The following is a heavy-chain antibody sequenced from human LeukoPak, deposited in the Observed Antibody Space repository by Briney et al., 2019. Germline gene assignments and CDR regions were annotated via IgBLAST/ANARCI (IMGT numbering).Heavy chain of an antibody. D-gene: IGHD2-2*01. V-gene: IGHV4-4*07. J-gene: IGHJ5*02. Sequence: SETLSLTCAVSADSFSSHYWTWIRQAPGKGLEWIGRIYTSGSTNYNPSLKSRVTMSVDTSKNQFSPKLSSVTAADTAVYYCARAGGYCSSTSCPQGWFDPWGQGTLVTVSS. CDR3: ARAGGYCSSTSCPQGWFDP. CDR1: ADSFSSHY. CDR2: IYTSGST.